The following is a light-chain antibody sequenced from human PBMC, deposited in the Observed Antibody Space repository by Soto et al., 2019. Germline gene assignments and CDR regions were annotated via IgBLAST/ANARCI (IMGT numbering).Light chain of an antibody. CDR3: QVWDSSTARV. V-gene: IGLV3-9*01. Sequence: SYELTQPLSVSVALGQTARITCGGNNIGSKNVHWYQQKPGQAPVLVIYRDSNRPSGIPERFSRSNSGHTATLTISRAQAGDEADYYWQVWDSSTARVFGGGTKLTVL. J-gene: IGLJ3*02. CDR2: RDS. CDR1: NIGSKN.